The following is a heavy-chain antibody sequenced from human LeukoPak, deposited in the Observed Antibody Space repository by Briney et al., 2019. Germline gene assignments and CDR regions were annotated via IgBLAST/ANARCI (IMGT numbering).Heavy chain of an antibody. J-gene: IGHJ4*02. D-gene: IGHD5-24*01. Sequence: GGSLRLSCAAPGFTFSSYGMPWVRQAPGKGLEWVAFIRYDGSNKYSADSVKGRFTISRDNSKNTLYLQMNSLRAEDTAVYYCAKRGMGTVDYWGEGTLVTVSS. V-gene: IGHV3-30*02. CDR2: IRYDGSNK. CDR3: AKRGMGTVDY. CDR1: GFTFSSYG.